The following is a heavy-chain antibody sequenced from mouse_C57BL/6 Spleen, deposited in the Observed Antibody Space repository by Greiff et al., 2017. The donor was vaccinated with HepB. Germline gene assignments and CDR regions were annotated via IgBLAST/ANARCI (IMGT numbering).Heavy chain of an antibody. CDR2: IDPETGGT. CDR1: GYTFTDYE. D-gene: IGHD2-12*01. CDR3: TVYTFAY. V-gene: IGHV1-15*01. Sequence: QVHVKQSGAELVRPGASVTLSCKASGYTFTDYEMHWVKQTPVHGLEWIGAIDPETGGTAYNQKFKGKAILTADKSSSTAYMELRSLTSEDSAVYYCTVYTFAYWGQGTLVTVSA. J-gene: IGHJ3*01.